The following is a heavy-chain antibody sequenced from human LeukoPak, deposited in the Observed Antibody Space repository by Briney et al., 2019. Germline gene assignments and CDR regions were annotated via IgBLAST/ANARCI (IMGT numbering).Heavy chain of an antibody. CDR1: GYSISGGYY. V-gene: IGHV4-38-2*02. J-gene: IGHJ4*02. Sequence: PSETLSLTCTVSGYSISGGYYWGWIRQPPGKGLEWIGSIYHSGSTYYNPSLKSRVTISVDTSKNQFSLKLTSVTAADTAVYYCASRSGYSYGDFDYWGQGTLVTVSS. CDR3: ASRSGYSYGDFDY. CDR2: IYHSGST. D-gene: IGHD5-18*01.